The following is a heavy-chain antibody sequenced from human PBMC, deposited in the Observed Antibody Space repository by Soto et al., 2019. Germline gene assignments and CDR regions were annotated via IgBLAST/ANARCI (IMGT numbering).Heavy chain of an antibody. CDR1: GFTFSSYG. Sequence: QVQLVESGGGVVQPGRSLRLSCAASGFTFSSYGIHWVRQAPGKGLEWEALISYDGSNKYYADSLKGRFTISRDNSKNTLYLQMNSLRAEDTAMYDCAKDAPYYYDSSGYYGPFDYWGQGTLVTVSS. J-gene: IGHJ4*02. D-gene: IGHD3-22*01. V-gene: IGHV3-30*18. CDR2: ISYDGSNK. CDR3: AKDAPYYYDSSGYYGPFDY.